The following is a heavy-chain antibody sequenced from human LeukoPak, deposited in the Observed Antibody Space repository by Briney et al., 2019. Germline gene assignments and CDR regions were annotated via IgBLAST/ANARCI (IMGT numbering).Heavy chain of an antibody. Sequence: PGGSLRLSCAASGFTFSDYYMSWIRQAPGKGLEWVSYITSSSSYTNYADSVKGRFTISRDNAKNSLYLQMNSLRAEDTAVYYCARDLRRGYSGYDLGYWGQGTLVTVS. CDR2: ITSSSSYT. CDR3: ARDLRRGYSGYDLGY. CDR1: GFTFSDYY. V-gene: IGHV3-11*06. D-gene: IGHD5-12*01. J-gene: IGHJ4*02.